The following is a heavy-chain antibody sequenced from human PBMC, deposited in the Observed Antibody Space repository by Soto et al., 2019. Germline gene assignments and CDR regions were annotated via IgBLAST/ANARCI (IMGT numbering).Heavy chain of an antibody. V-gene: IGHV3-48*04. CDR2: IGSSSKSTI. D-gene: IGHD6-19*01. J-gene: IGHJ6*02. CDR1: GGTFSGYS. Sequence: AGALRLSCAASGGTFSGYSMNGGRQAPGEGLEWVAYIGSSSKSTIYYADSVKGRFTISRDNAKNSLYLQMNSLRAEDTAVYYCARDGVAGYYYYGMDVWGQGTTVTVSS. CDR3: ARDGVAGYYYYGMDV.